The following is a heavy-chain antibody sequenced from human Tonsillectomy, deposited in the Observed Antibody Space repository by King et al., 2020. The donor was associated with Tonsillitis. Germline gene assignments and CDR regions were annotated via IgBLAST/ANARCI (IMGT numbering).Heavy chain of an antibody. V-gene: IGHV4-39*01. D-gene: IGHD5-18*01. CDR1: GGSISSSSYY. CDR3: AGTVDTASDDAFDI. Sequence: QLQESGPGLVKPSETLSLTCTVSGGSISSSSYYWGWIRQPPGKGLEWIGSIYYSGSTYYNPSLKSRVTISVDTSKNQFSLKLSSVTAADTAVHYCAGTVDTASDDAFDIWGQGTMVTVSS. CDR2: IYYSGST. J-gene: IGHJ3*02.